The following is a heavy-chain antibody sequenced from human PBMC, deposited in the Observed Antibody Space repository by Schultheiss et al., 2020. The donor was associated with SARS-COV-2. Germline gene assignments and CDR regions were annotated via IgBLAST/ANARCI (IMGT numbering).Heavy chain of an antibody. J-gene: IGHJ3*02. Sequence: GSLRLSCTVSGGSISSGGYYWSWIRQHPGKGLEWIGYIYYSGSTNYNPSLKSRVTISVDTSKNQFSLKLSSVTAADTAVYYCARSGVDSDAFDIWGQGTMVTVSS. CDR2: IYYSGST. CDR1: GGSISSGGYY. CDR3: ARSGVDSDAFDI. D-gene: IGHD3-3*01. V-gene: IGHV4-61*08.